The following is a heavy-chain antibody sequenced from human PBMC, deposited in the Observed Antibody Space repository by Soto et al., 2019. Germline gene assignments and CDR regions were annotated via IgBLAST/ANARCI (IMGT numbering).Heavy chain of an antibody. CDR2: INHSGST. CDR1: GGSFSGYY. D-gene: IGHD4-17*01. V-gene: IGHV4-34*01. CDR3: ARAGLRWSSRPFYYFDY. Sequence: QVQLQQWGAGLLKPSETLSLTCAVYGGSFSGYYWSWIRQPPGKGLEWIGEINHSGSTNYNPSLKSRVTISVDTSKNQFSLKLSSVTAADTAVYYCARAGLRWSSRPFYYFDYWGQGTLVTVSS. J-gene: IGHJ4*02.